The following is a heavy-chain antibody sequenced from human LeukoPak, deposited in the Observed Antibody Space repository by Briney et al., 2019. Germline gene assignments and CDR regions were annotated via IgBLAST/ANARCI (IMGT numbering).Heavy chain of an antibody. J-gene: IGHJ5*02. CDR1: GFIFSDYY. V-gene: IGHV3-11*01. CDR2: IDSSGDVI. D-gene: IGHD6-13*01. CDR3: AKGTHSSSWHWYDP. Sequence: GGSLRLSCAASGFIFSDYYMTWIRQAPGKGLEWLSYIDSSGDVIYYADSVKGRFTISRDNAKNSLYLQMNSLRAEDTAVYYCAKGTHSSSWHWYDPWGQGTLVTVSS.